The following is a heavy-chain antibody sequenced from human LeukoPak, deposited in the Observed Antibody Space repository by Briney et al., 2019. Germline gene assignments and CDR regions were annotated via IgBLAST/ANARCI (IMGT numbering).Heavy chain of an antibody. CDR1: GFTFSNYW. V-gene: IGHV3-7*01. CDR3: ASSGDYYMGY. Sequence: SGGSLRLSCAASGFTFSNYWMSWVRQAPGKGLEWVANMKQDGSEKYYVDSVKGRFTISRDNAKNSLYLQMNSLRAEDTAVYYCASSGDYYMGYWGQGTLVTVSS. D-gene: IGHD1-26*01. CDR2: MKQDGSEK. J-gene: IGHJ4*02.